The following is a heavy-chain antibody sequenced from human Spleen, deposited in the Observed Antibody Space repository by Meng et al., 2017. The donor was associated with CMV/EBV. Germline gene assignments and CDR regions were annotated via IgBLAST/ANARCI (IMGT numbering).Heavy chain of an antibody. J-gene: IGHJ3*02. CDR1: GFTFSSYA. CDR3: AKWDTAMVDAFDI. V-gene: IGHV3-23*01. D-gene: IGHD5-18*01. CDR2: ISGSGGST. Sequence: GESLKISCAASGFTFSSYAMSWVRQAPGKGLEWVSAISGSGGSTYYADPVKGRFTISRDNSENTLYLQMNSLRAEDTAVYYCAKWDTAMVDAFDIWGQGTMVTVSS.